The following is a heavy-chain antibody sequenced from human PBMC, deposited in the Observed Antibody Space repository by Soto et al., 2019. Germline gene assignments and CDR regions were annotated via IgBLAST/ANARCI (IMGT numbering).Heavy chain of an antibody. D-gene: IGHD2-2*02. Sequence: SVKVSCKASGGTFSSYAISWVRQAPGQGLEWMGGIIPIFGTANYAQKFQGRVTITADESTSTAYMELSSLRSEDTAVYYCARDRCSSTSCYTGYYYGMDVWGQGTTVTVS. CDR1: GGTFSSYA. V-gene: IGHV1-69*13. J-gene: IGHJ6*02. CDR3: ARDRCSSTSCYTGYYYGMDV. CDR2: IIPIFGTA.